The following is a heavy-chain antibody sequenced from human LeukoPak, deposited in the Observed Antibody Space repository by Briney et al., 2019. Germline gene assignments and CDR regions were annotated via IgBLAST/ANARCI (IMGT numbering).Heavy chain of an antibody. CDR1: GYSFTSYW. V-gene: IGHV5-51*01. D-gene: IGHD2-2*01. Sequence: GESLKISCQGSGYSFTSYWFGWVRQMPGKGLEWMGIIYPGDSDTRYSPSFQGQVTISADKSISTAYLQWSSLKASDTAMYYCARSSTSSGWWFDPWGQGTLVTVSS. CDR2: IYPGDSDT. CDR3: ARSSTSSGWWFDP. J-gene: IGHJ5*02.